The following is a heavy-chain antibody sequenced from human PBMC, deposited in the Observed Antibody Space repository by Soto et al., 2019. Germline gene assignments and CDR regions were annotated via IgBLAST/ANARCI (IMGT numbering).Heavy chain of an antibody. CDR3: ARTPKYYASGSYFRGYYFDY. V-gene: IGHV4-31*03. CDR2: IFYLGNT. J-gene: IGHJ4*02. D-gene: IGHD3-10*01. Sequence: TLSLTCTVSGVSIIRSGYYWSWFRQHPGKGLEWIGYIFYLGNTYHNPSLRSRLTISVDTSKNQFSLRLSSVTAADTAVYYCARTPKYYASGSYFRGYYFDYWGQGTLVTVSS. CDR1: GVSIIRSGYY.